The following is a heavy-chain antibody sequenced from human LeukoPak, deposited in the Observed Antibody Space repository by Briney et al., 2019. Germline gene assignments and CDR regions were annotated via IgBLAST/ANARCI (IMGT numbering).Heavy chain of an antibody. D-gene: IGHD3-9*01. J-gene: IGHJ4*02. Sequence: PGGSLRLSCAASGFPFRSYAMHWVRQAPGKGLEWVAFIRYDGSNKYYADSVKGRFTISRDNSKNTLYLQMNSLRAEDTAVYYCALNHDILTGPYDYWGQGTLVTVSS. CDR1: GFPFRSYA. CDR2: IRYDGSNK. CDR3: ALNHDILTGPYDY. V-gene: IGHV3-30*02.